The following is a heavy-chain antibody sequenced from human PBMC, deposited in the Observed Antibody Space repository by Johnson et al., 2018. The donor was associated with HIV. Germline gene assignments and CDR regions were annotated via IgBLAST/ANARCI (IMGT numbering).Heavy chain of an antibody. CDR3: ARGGAYCGGDCNAFDI. V-gene: IGHV3-13*01. CDR2: IGTAGDT. D-gene: IGHD2-21*02. Sequence: VQLVESGGGVARPGGSLRLSCEASGFTFDEYDMSWVRQAPGKGLEWVSAIGTAGDTYYPGSVKGRFTISRDNAKNSLYLQMNSLRAEDTAVYYCARGGAYCGGDCNAFDIWGQGTMVTVSS. CDR1: GFTFDEYD. J-gene: IGHJ3*02.